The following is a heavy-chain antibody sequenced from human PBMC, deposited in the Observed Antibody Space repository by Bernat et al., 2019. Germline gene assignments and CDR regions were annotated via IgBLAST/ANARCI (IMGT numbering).Heavy chain of an antibody. V-gene: IGHV1-18*01. CDR3: ARDWYDGSGRTTQFEY. CDR1: GYSFTSYG. J-gene: IGHJ4*02. CDR2: ISAYNGHT. D-gene: IGHD3-10*01. Sequence: QVQLVQSGAEVKKPGASVKVSCKASGYSFTSYGISWVRQAPGQGLEWVAWISAYNGHTSYAQSVQGRVTMTTDTSTSTAYMELRSLTSDGTAVYYCARDWYDGSGRTTQFEYWGQGTLVTVSS.